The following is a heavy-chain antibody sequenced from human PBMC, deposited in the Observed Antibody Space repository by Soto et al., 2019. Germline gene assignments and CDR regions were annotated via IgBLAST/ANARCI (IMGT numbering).Heavy chain of an antibody. CDR3: ARDLAVALIDY. D-gene: IGHD6-19*01. CDR2: ISAYNGNT. Sequence: QVQLVQSGAEVKKPGASVKVSCKASGYTFTSYGISWVRQAPGQGLEWMGWISAYNGNTKYAQKLQGRVTMTTDTSTSTGYRELRSLRSEDTAVYSCARDLAVALIDYWGQGTLVTVSS. J-gene: IGHJ4*02. V-gene: IGHV1-18*01. CDR1: GYTFTSYG.